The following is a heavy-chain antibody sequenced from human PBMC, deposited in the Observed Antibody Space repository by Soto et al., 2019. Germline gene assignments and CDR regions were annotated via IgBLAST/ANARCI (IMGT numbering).Heavy chain of an antibody. CDR1: GFTFSSYA. Sequence: GGSLRLSCAASGFTFSSYAMHWVRQAPGKGLEWVAVISYDGSNKYYSYSVKCLFTISRDNSTNTLYLEMNSLRAEDMAVYYCARDSPNDGYNLDYWGQGTLVTVSS. D-gene: IGHD5-18*01. V-gene: IGHV3-30-3*01. CDR2: ISYDGSNK. J-gene: IGHJ4*02. CDR3: ARDSPNDGYNLDY.